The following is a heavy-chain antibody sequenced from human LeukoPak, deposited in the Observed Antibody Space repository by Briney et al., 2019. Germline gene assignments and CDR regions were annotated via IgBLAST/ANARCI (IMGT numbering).Heavy chain of an antibody. CDR1: GGSLSTYY. CDR2: IYYTGST. J-gene: IGHJ5*02. V-gene: IGHV4-59*01. D-gene: IGHD3-22*01. Sequence: SETLSLTCTVSGGSLSTYYWSWLRQPPGKGLDWMGYIYYTGSTNYNPSLKSRVTISVDTSKNQFSLNLYSVSPADTAMYYCARASGGYYNNWFDPWGQGTLVTVSS. CDR3: ARASGGYYNNWFDP.